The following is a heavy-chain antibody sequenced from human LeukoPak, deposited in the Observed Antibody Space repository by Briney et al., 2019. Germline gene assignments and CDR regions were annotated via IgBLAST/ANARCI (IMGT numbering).Heavy chain of an antibody. CDR1: GFTFSSYS. Sequence: GGSLRLSCAASGFTFSSYSMNWVRQAPGKGLEWVSSISSSSSYIYYADSVKGRFTISRDNAKNSLYLQMNSLRAEDTAVYYCAREYLGYCSSTSCSHFDYWGQGTLVPVSS. CDR3: AREYLGYCSSTSCSHFDY. CDR2: ISSSSSYI. J-gene: IGHJ4*02. D-gene: IGHD2-2*01. V-gene: IGHV3-21*01.